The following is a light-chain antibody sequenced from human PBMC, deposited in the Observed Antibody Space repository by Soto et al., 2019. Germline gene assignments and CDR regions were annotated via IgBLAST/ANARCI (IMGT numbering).Light chain of an antibody. CDR1: QSVSSY. CDR2: DAS. J-gene: IGKJ4*01. CDR3: QQRRNWPPVT. Sequence: EIVLTQSPATLSLSPGERATLSCRASQSVSSYLAWYQQKPGQAPRLLIYDASNRATGIPARFSGSGSGTHFTPTISSLEPEDFAIYYCQQRRNWPPVTFGGGTKVEIK. V-gene: IGKV3-11*01.